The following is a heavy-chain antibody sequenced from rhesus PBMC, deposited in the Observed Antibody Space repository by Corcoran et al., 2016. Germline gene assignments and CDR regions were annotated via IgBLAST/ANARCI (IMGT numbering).Heavy chain of an antibody. CDR1: GGPISRNY. D-gene: IGHD1-1-1*01. CDR3: ARGAPSYSWNSYFDY. V-gene: IGHV4-160*01. J-gene: IGHJ4*01. CDR2: IYGSGGST. Sequence: QVQLQESGPGLVKPSATLSVTCAVSGGPISRNYWSWIRPAPGRGREWIGRIYGSGGSTDYNPSLKSRVTISTDTSKNQFSLKLSSVTAADTAVYYCARGAPSYSWNSYFDYWGQGVLVTVSS.